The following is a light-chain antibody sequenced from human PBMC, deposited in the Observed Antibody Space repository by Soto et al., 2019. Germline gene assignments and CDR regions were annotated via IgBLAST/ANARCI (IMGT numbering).Light chain of an antibody. CDR2: GAS. Sequence: EIVLTQSPGTLSLSPGERATLACRASQSVSSSYLAWYQQKPCQAPSLLIYGASSRSTGIPDRFSGSGSGTDFTLTIIRLEPEDFAVYYCQQSGSPLTFGGGTKVEIK. J-gene: IGKJ4*01. CDR1: QSVSSSY. V-gene: IGKV3-20*01. CDR3: QQSGSPLT.